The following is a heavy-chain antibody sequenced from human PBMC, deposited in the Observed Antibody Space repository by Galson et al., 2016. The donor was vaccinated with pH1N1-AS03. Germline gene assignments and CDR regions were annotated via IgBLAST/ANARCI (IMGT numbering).Heavy chain of an antibody. CDR2: IKSETDGGTT. D-gene: IGHD5-12*01. CDR1: ALTFSNAW. J-gene: IGHJ3*01. CDR3: TTDGPGGYIT. V-gene: IGHV3-15*01. Sequence: SLRLSCAGSALTFSNAWMTWVRQAPGKGLEWIGRIKSETDGGTTDYAAPVKGRFTISRDDSINTLYLQMNSLQTDDTGAYFCTTDGPGGYITWGQGTLVTVSS.